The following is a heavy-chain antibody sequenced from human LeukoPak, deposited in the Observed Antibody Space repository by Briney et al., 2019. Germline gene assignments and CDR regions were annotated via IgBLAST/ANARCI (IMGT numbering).Heavy chain of an antibody. CDR3: STGGYYEDY. CDR1: GFTFSNAW. Sequence: PGGSLRLSCAGSGFTFSNAWMNWVRQAPGKGLEWVGRIKSKVDGGTTDYAAPVKGRFTISRDDPKNTVYLQMNSLKTEDTAVYYCSTGGYYEDYWGQGTLVIVSS. V-gene: IGHV3-15*01. J-gene: IGHJ4*02. CDR2: IKSKVDGGTT. D-gene: IGHD3-22*01.